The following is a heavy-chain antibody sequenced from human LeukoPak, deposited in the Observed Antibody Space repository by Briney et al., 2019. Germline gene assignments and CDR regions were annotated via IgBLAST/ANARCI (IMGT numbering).Heavy chain of an antibody. CDR1: GCTVSSSY. J-gene: IGHJ3*02. CDR3: VCGSVVPAAMGYAFDI. CDR2: IYSDGST. V-gene: IGHV3-66*01. Sequence: GGSLRLSCTASGCTVSSSYISWGRQAPGKGLEWVSLIYSDGSTHYADSVKGRFTISRDKSKNTLYLQMNGLRAEDTASYYCVCGSVVPAAMGYAFDIWGPGTMVTVSS. D-gene: IGHD2-2*01.